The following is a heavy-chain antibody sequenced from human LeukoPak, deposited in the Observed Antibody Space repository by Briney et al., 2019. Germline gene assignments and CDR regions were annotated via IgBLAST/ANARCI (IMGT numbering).Heavy chain of an antibody. CDR3: ARAGAGSAVKRGTPGAFDI. V-gene: IGHV3-21*01. J-gene: IGHJ3*02. D-gene: IGHD3-16*01. Sequence: PGGSLRLSCAASGFTFSSYWMNWVRQAPGKGLEWVSSISSSSSYIYYPDSVKGRFTISRDNAKNSLYLQMNSLRAEDTAVYYCARAGAGSAVKRGTPGAFDIWGQGTMVTVSS. CDR1: GFTFSSYW. CDR2: ISSSSSYI.